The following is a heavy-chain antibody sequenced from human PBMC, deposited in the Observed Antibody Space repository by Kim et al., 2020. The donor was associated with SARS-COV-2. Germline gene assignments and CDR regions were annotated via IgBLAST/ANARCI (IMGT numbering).Heavy chain of an antibody. J-gene: IGHJ5*02. D-gene: IGHD6-6*01. V-gene: IGHV4-39*01. Sequence: TYYNPSLKSRVTISVDTSKNQFSLKLSSVTAADTAVYYCARVYSSSSDSWGQGTLVTVSS. CDR3: ARVYSSSSDS. CDR2: T.